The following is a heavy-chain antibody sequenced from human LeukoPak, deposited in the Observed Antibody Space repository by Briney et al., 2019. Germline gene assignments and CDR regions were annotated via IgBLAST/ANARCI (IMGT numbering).Heavy chain of an antibody. Sequence: PSETLSLTGTVSGGSISSGGHYWSWIRQPAGKGLEYLGRISSTGSTNYNPSLRSRVTISADTSKNHFSLKLTSVTAADTAVYYCARTTIAAITWFDPWGQGTLVTVSS. D-gene: IGHD6-6*01. CDR3: ARTTIAAITWFDP. CDR2: ISSTGST. V-gene: IGHV4-61*02. J-gene: IGHJ5*02. CDR1: GGSISSGGHY.